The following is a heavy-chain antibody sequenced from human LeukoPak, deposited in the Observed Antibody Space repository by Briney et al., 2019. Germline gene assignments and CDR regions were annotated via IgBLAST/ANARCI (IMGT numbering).Heavy chain of an antibody. V-gene: IGHV4-31*03. Sequence: SSETLSLTCTVSGGSISSGGYYWSWIRQHPGKGLEWIGYIYYSGSTYYNPSLKSRVTISVDTSKNQFSLKPSSVTAADTAVYYCARSEDCSGGSCYTVTPPDYWGQGTLVTVSS. CDR1: GGSISSGGYY. CDR2: IYYSGST. CDR3: ARSEDCSGGSCYTVTPPDY. J-gene: IGHJ4*02. D-gene: IGHD2-15*01.